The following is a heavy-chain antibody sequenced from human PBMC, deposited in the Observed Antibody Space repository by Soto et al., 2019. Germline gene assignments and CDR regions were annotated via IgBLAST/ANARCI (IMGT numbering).Heavy chain of an antibody. Sequence: QVHLQQWGAGLLRPSETLSLTCNVSGGALTGYFWNWIRQPPGRPMEWIGEVNHAGAATYNPSLRSRVTLSVDTSKNQFSLRLASVAATDTAIYFGARGYFTRQSLDYWDQGALVTVSS. J-gene: IGHJ4*02. V-gene: IGHV4-34*01. CDR3: ARGYFTRQSLDY. CDR1: GGALTGYF. CDR2: VNHAGAA.